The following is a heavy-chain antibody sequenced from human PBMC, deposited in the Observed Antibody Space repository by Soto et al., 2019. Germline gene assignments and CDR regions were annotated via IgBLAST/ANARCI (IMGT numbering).Heavy chain of an antibody. CDR1: GYTFTSYG. Sequence: ASVKVSCKASGYTFTSYGIIWVRQAPGQRLEWMGWISAGNGNTKYSQKFQGRVTITRVTSASTAYMELSSLRSEDTAVYYCARGLPYDSSDSWFDPWGQGTLVIVSS. V-gene: IGHV1-3*01. CDR3: ARGLPYDSSDSWFDP. CDR2: ISAGNGNT. J-gene: IGHJ5*02. D-gene: IGHD3-22*01.